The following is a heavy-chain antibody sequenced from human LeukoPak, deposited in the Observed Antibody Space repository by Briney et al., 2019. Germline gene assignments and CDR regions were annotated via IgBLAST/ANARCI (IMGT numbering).Heavy chain of an antibody. Sequence: GGSLRLSCAASGFTFSSYGMHRVHQAPGKGLEWVAVIWYDGSNKYYGDSVKGRLTISRDNSKKTLYLQMNSLRVEDTAVYYCARGDGYNDAEYLQHWGQGTLVTVS. V-gene: IGHV3-33*01. D-gene: IGHD5-24*01. CDR1: GFTFSSYG. CDR2: IWYDGSNK. CDR3: ARGDGYNDAEYLQH. J-gene: IGHJ1*01.